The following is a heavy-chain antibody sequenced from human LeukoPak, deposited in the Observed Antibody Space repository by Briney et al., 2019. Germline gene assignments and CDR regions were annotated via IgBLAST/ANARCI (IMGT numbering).Heavy chain of an antibody. V-gene: IGHV3-23*01. CDR1: GFTFSTYW. J-gene: IGHJ4*02. D-gene: IGHD4-23*01. CDR3: AKDLGKGDY. Sequence: PGRSLRLSCAASGFTFSTYWMHWVRQAPGKGLEWVSAISGSGGSTYYADSVKGRFTISRDNSKNTLYLQMNSLRAEDTAVYYCAKDLGKGDYWGQGTLVTVSS. CDR2: ISGSGGST.